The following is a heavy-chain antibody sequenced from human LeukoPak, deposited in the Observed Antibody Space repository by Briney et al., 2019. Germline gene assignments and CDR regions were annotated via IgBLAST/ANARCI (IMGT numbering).Heavy chain of an antibody. CDR1: GFTSSIYG. CDR2: ISNDGSNI. Sequence: GGSLRLSCAASGFTSSIYGMHWVRQAPGKGLEWVAVISNDGSNIYYANSVKGRLTIFRDNSKNTVYLQMNSLRAEDTAVYYCAKIFFPRYQQLGLFDYWGQGTLVTVSS. D-gene: IGHD6-13*01. J-gene: IGHJ4*02. V-gene: IGHV3-30*18. CDR3: AKIFFPRYQQLGLFDY.